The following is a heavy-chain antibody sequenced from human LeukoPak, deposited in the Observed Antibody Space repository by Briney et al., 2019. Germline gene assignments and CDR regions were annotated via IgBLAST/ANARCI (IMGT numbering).Heavy chain of an antibody. V-gene: IGHV4-61*01. CDR3: ARDGIGGWYNY. Sequence: TSETLSLTCTVSGGSVSSGSYYWSWIRQPPGKGLEWIGYIYYSGSTNYNPSLKSRVTISVDTSKNQFSLKLSSVTAADTAVYYCARDGIGGWYNYWGQGTLVTVSS. D-gene: IGHD6-19*01. CDR2: IYYSGST. J-gene: IGHJ4*02. CDR1: GGSVSSGSYY.